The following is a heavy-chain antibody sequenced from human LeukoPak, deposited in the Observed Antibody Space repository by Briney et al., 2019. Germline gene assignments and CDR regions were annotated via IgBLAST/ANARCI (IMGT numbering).Heavy chain of an antibody. CDR2: ISAYNGNT. CDR1: GYTFTSYG. D-gene: IGHD3-10*01. J-gene: IGHJ4*02. CDR3: ARDGGTMVRGVFDY. Sequence: ASVKVSCKASGYTFTSYGISWVRQAPGQGLEWMGWISAYNGNTNYAQKLQGRVTMTTDTSTSTAYMELRSLRSDDTAAYYCARDGGTMVRGVFDYWGQGTLVTVSS. V-gene: IGHV1-18*04.